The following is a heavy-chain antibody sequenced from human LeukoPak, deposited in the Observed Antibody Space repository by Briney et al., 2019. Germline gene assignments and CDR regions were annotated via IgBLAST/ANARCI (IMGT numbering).Heavy chain of an antibody. V-gene: IGHV1-8*01. Sequence: VASVTVSCKASGYTFTLYDINWVREATGQGLEWIGWMNPYSVNTGYARKFQGRVTMTRDNSINTAFLELRRLTYEDTAVYYCARGIYDGSHTLDPWGQGTLVTVSS. D-gene: IGHD3-3*01. CDR1: GYTFTLYD. CDR3: ARGIYDGSHTLDP. J-gene: IGHJ5*02. CDR2: MNPYSVNT.